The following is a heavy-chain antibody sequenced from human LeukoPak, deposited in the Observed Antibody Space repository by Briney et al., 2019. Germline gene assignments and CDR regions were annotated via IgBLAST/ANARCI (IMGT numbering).Heavy chain of an antibody. CDR1: GCTFSNYA. CDR3: AKIRLEYCSSTSWYNYYYYYMDV. V-gene: IGHV1-69*05. D-gene: IGHD2-2*02. J-gene: IGHJ6*03. Sequence: SVKVSCTASGCTFSNYAISWLRQAPGQGLEWMGGIIPIFGTANYAQTFQGRVTITTDESTSTAYMELSSLRSEDTAVYYCAKIRLEYCSSTSWYNYYYYYMDVWGKGTTVTVSS. CDR2: IIPIFGTA.